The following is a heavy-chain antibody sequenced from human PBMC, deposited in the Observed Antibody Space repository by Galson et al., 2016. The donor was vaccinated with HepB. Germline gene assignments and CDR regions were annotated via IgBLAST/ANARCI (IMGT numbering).Heavy chain of an antibody. CDR1: GGSFSGYY. V-gene: IGHV4-34*01. CDR2: ITHSGST. J-gene: IGHJ1*01. CDR3: ARDFQF. Sequence: SETLSLTCVVNGGSFSGYYWTWIRLPPLKGLEWIGEITHSGSTNYNPSLKSRVTISQDTSKNQFSLKLSSVTAADTAVYYCARDFQFWGQGTLVTVSS.